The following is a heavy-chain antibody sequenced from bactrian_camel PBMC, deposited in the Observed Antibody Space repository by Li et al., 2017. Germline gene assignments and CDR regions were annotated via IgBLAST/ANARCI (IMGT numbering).Heavy chain of an antibody. CDR2: IDSDGST. D-gene: IGHD6*01. J-gene: IGHJ4*01. CDR1: GYTFSRRC. V-gene: IGHV3S42*01. CDR3: AAGASIIKGRCGGRWYESAK. Sequence: DVQLVESGGGPVQTGGSLTLSCTASGYTFSRRCMGWFRKGPGKEREGVAAIDSDGSTSYADSVKGRFTISKDNAEKTLYLQMDSLKPEDTAIYYCAAGASIIKGRCGGRWYESAKWGQGTQVTVS.